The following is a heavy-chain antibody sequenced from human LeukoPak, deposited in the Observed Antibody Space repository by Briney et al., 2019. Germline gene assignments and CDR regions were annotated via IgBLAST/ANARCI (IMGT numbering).Heavy chain of an antibody. CDR3: ARDHGTTYAPFDY. CDR1: GYTCTSYG. CDR2: ISTNTGNP. V-gene: IGHV7-4-1*02. J-gene: IGHJ4*02. Sequence: ASVKVSCKASGYTCTSYGISWVRQAPGQGLEWMGWISTNTGNPTYAQAFTGRFVFYLDTSVSTAYLQISSLRAEDTAVYYCARDHGTTYAPFDYWGQGTLVTVSS. D-gene: IGHD2/OR15-2a*01.